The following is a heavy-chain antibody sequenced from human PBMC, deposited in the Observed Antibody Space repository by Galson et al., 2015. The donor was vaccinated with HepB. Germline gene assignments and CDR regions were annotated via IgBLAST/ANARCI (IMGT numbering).Heavy chain of an antibody. Sequence: SLRLSCAASGFTVSSNYMSWVRQAPGKGLEWVSVIYSGGSTYYADSVKGRFTISRDNSKNTLYLQMNSLRAEDTAVYYCAREQYYYDSSGLKNNWFDPWGQGTLVTVSS. CDR3: AREQYYYDSSGLKNNWFDP. CDR2: IYSGGST. D-gene: IGHD3-22*01. CDR1: GFTVSSNY. V-gene: IGHV3-66*01. J-gene: IGHJ5*02.